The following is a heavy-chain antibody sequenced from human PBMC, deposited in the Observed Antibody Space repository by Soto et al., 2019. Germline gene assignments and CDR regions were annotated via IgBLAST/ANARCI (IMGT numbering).Heavy chain of an antibody. J-gene: IGHJ4*01. D-gene: IGHD3-10*01. CDR3: ASLQVPGNFDY. V-gene: IGHV4-39*01. CDR2: IYYTGAT. Sequence: SETLSLTCTVSGGSITTTNYYWSWVRQPPGKGLEWIANIYYTGATYYSPSLRSRVTISVDTSKSQFSLILTSVTAADTAMYFCASLQVPGNFDYWGHGTPVTVSS. CDR1: GGSITTTNYY.